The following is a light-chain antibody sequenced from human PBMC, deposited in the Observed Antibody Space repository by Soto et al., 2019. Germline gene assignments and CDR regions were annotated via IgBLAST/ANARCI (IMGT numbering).Light chain of an antibody. CDR3: QQRSNWPLIT. CDR2: GAS. Sequence: EIVMTQSPATLSVSTWEGASLSCTASQSVSSNLAWYQQKRGQAPRLLIYGASNRATGIPARFSGSGSGTDFTLTISSLEPEDFAVYYCQQRSNWPLITFGQGTRLEIK. CDR1: QSVSSN. V-gene: IGKV3-11*01. J-gene: IGKJ5*01.